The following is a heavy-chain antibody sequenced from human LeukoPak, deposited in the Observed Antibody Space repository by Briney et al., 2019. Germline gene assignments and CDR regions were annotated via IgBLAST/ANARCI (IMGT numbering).Heavy chain of an antibody. CDR1: GFTFRDYA. J-gene: IGHJ5*02. Sequence: GESLRLSCAASGFTFRDYAMTWIRQAPGKGLEWISYIKKRSAATYYADSVAGRFVISRDDAKNSLNLHLTNLRVEDTATYFCARIWSARDWFDPWGQGT. D-gene: IGHD1-1*01. V-gene: IGHV3-11*01. CDR3: ARIWSARDWFDP. CDR2: IKKRSAAT.